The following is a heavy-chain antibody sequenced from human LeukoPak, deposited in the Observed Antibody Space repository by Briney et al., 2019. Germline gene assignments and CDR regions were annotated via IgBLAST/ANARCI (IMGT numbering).Heavy chain of an antibody. D-gene: IGHD3-22*01. V-gene: IGHV1-69*13. CDR1: GGTFSSYA. Sequence: GASVTVSCTASGGTFSSYAISWVRQAPGQGLEWMGGIIPIFGTANYAQKFQGRVTITADESTSTAYMELSSLRSEDTAVYYCAREEGDSSGYFANWFDPWGQGTLVTVSS. J-gene: IGHJ5*02. CDR2: IIPIFGTA. CDR3: AREEGDSSGYFANWFDP.